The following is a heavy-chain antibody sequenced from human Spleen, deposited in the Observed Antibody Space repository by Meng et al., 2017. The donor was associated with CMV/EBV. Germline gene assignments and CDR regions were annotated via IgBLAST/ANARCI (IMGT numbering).Heavy chain of an antibody. CDR2: IKQDGSEK. D-gene: IGHD2-2*01. CDR1: GFTFSSYW. Sequence: ETLSLTCAASGFTFSSYWMSWVRQAPGKGLEWVANIKQDGSEKYYVDPVKGRFTISRDNAKNSLYLQMNSLRAEDTAVYYCARWPADIVVVPALAGSAFDIWGQGTMVTVSS. CDR3: ARWPADIVVVPALAGSAFDI. J-gene: IGHJ3*02. V-gene: IGHV3-7*01.